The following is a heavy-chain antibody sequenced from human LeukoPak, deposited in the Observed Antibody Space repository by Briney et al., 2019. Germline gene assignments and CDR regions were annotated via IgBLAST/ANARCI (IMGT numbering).Heavy chain of an antibody. D-gene: IGHD1-26*01. CDR1: GGTFISDA. CDR3: AREKGSWGVFDY. J-gene: IGHJ4*02. CDR2: IIPKLGTA. V-gene: IGHV1-69*01. Sequence: SVTVSCKASGGTFISDAISWVRQAAGKGLEWMGGIIPKLGTANYAQKFRGRVTITADESTTTVYMELSSLRSEDTAVYYCAREKGSWGVFDYWGQGTLVTVSS.